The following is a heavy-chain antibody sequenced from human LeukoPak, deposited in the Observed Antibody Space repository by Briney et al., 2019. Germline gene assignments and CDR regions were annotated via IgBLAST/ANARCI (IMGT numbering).Heavy chain of an antibody. D-gene: IGHD3-9*01. Sequence: KPSETLPLTCAVYGESFSGYYWSWIRQPPGKGLEWIGEINHSGSTNYNPSLKSRVTISVDTSKNQFSLKLSSVTAADTAVYYCAREDILTDGNWFDPWGQGTLVTVSS. V-gene: IGHV4-34*01. CDR2: INHSGST. CDR3: AREDILTDGNWFDP. CDR1: GESFSGYY. J-gene: IGHJ5*02.